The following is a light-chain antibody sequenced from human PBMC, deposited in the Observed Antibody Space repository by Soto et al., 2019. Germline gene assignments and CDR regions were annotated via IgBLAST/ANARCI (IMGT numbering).Light chain of an antibody. J-gene: IGKJ3*01. CDR1: QSVSSN. CDR3: QQYNNWRFT. CDR2: GAS. V-gene: IGKV3-15*01. Sequence: EIVMTQSPATLSLSPGERATLSCRASQSVSSNLAWYQQKPGQAPRLLIYGASTRATGIPDRFSGSGSGTEFTLTISSLQSEDFAVYYCQQYNNWRFTFGPGTKVDIK.